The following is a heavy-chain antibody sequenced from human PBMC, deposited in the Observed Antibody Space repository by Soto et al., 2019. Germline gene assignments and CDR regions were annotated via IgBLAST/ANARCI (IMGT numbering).Heavy chain of an antibody. D-gene: IGHD2-15*01. J-gene: IGHJ6*02. Sequence: SVKVSCKASGFTFTNSAVQWVRQARGQRLEWIGWIVVGSGNTIYAQKFQERVTITRDMSTSTAYMELSSLRSEDTAAYYCAAVATPHLGYYSGMDVWGQGTTVTVSS. CDR1: GFTFTNSA. CDR2: IVVGSGNT. V-gene: IGHV1-58*01. CDR3: AAVATPHLGYYSGMDV.